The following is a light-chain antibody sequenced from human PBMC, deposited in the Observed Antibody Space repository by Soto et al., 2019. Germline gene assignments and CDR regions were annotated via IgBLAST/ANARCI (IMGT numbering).Light chain of an antibody. CDR3: QQLKSYVT. Sequence: EIVLTQSPGTLSLSPGARATLSCRASQSVSSSYLAWYQQKPGQAPRLLIYGTSTRATGIPARFSGSGSGTEFTLTIGSLQSADFATYYCQQLKSYVTFGQGTRLEIK. J-gene: IGKJ5*01. V-gene: IGKV3D-7*01. CDR1: QSVSSSY. CDR2: GTS.